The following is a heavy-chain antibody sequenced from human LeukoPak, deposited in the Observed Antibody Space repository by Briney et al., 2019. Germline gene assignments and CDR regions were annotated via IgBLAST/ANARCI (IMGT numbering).Heavy chain of an antibody. J-gene: IGHJ6*02. CDR1: GFTFSDYY. V-gene: IGHV3-11*01. D-gene: IGHD3-3*01. Sequence: GGSLRLSCAASGFTFSDYYMSWIRQAPGKGLEWVSYISSSGSTIYYADSVQGRFTISRDNAKNSLYLQMNSLRAEDTAVYYCARDTRGDFWSGYSTYYYYYGMDVWGQGTTVTVSS. CDR2: ISSSGSTI. CDR3: ARDTRGDFWSGYSTYYYYYGMDV.